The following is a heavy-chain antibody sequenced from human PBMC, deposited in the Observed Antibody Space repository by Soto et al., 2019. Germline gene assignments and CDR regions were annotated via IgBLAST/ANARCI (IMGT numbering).Heavy chain of an antibody. CDR2: IYYSGST. Sequence: QVQLQESGPGLVKPSETLSLTCTVSGGSISSYYWSWIRQPPGKGLEGIGYIYYSGSTNYNPSLKSRVTISVDKFKNRFTLKLSSVTVADTAVYYCAGDGHMDRGGYGMAFDLWGEGTMVTVSS. J-gene: IGHJ3*01. CDR3: AGDGHMDRGGYGMAFDL. CDR1: GGSISSYY. V-gene: IGHV4-59*01. D-gene: IGHD5-12*01.